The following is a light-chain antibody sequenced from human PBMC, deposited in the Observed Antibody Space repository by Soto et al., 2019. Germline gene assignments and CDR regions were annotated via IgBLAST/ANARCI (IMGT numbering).Light chain of an antibody. Sequence: EIVMTQSPATLPVSPGERATLSCRASQSVSRNLAWYQQKPGQAPRLLIYAASTRATGIPARFSGSGSGTEFTLTISSLQSEDFAIYYCQQYNNWPPLTFGGGTKVEIK. J-gene: IGKJ4*01. V-gene: IGKV3-15*01. CDR2: AAS. CDR1: QSVSRN. CDR3: QQYNNWPPLT.